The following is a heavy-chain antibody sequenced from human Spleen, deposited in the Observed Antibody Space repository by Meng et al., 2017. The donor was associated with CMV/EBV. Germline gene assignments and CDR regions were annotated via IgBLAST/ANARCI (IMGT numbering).Heavy chain of an antibody. J-gene: IGHJ6*02. D-gene: IGHD3-16*01. CDR1: GGTFSSYA. CDR2: IIPIFGTA. CDR3: ARRGVSPFYYYGMDV. V-gene: IGHV1-69*05. Sequence: SVKVSCKASGGTFSSYAISWVRQAPGQGLEWMGGIIPIFGTANYAQKFQGRVTITTDESTSTAYMELSSLRSEDTAVYYCARRGVSPFYYYGMDVWGQGTTVTVSS.